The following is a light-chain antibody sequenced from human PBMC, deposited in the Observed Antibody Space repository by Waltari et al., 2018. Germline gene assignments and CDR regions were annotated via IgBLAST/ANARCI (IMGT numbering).Light chain of an antibody. Sequence: DIQMTQSPSTLSASVGDRVTITCRASQSISSWLAWYQQKPGKAPKLLIYKESSLESGVPSRFSGSGSGTEFTLTISSLQPDDFATYYCQQYNSYSSRAFGQGTKVEIK. CDR2: KES. CDR3: QQYNSYSSRA. CDR1: QSISSW. J-gene: IGKJ1*01. V-gene: IGKV1-5*03.